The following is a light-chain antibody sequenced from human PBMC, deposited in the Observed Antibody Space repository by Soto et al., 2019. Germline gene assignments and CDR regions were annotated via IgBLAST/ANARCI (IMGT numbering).Light chain of an antibody. J-gene: IGLJ1*01. Sequence: QSVLTQPRSVSGSPGQSVTISCTGTSIDVGGYNYVSWYQQHPGKAPKLMIYDVGKRPSGVPDRFSGSKSGNTASLTVSGLQAEDEADYYRSSYAGSSNVFGTGINVTVL. CDR2: DVG. CDR3: SSYAGSSNV. CDR1: SIDVGGYNY. V-gene: IGLV2-11*01.